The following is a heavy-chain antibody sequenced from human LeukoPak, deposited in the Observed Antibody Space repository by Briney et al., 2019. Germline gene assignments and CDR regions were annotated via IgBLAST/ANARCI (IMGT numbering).Heavy chain of an antibody. CDR1: GGSISSYY. CDR2: IYYSGST. J-gene: IGHJ3*02. V-gene: IGHV4-59*01. Sequence: SETLSLTCTVSGGSISSYYWSWIRQPPGKGLEWIGYIYYSGSTNYNPSLKSRVTISIDTSKNQFSLKLSSVTAADTAVYYCARDGIGDYYDSSGYYSAFDIWGQGTMVTVSS. D-gene: IGHD3-22*01. CDR3: ARDGIGDYYDSSGYYSAFDI.